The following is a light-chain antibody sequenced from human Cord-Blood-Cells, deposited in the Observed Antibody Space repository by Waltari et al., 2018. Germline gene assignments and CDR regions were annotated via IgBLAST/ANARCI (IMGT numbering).Light chain of an antibody. J-gene: IGKJ1*01. CDR3: QQYNSYWT. CDR1: QSISSW. V-gene: IGKV1-5*03. CDR2: EAS. Sequence: DIQMTQSPPTLSASVGDRVTITCRASQSISSWLAWYQQKPGKAPKLLIYEASSVESGVPSRFSGSGSGTEFTLTISSLQPDDFATYYCQQYNSYWTFGQGTKVEIK.